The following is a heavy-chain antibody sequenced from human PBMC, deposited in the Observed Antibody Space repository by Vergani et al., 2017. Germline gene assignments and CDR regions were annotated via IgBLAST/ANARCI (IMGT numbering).Heavy chain of an antibody. D-gene: IGHD1-26*01. CDR2: VDPEDGET. Sequence: VQLVQSGSELKKPGASVKVSCKASGYTFTDYYMHWVQQAPGKGLEWMGLVDPEDGETIYAEKFQGRVTITADTSTDTAYMELSRLRSEETAVYYCATEIGVGAGAFDIWGQGTMVTVSS. CDR1: GYTFTDYY. CDR3: ATEIGVGAGAFDI. J-gene: IGHJ3*02. V-gene: IGHV1-69-2*01.